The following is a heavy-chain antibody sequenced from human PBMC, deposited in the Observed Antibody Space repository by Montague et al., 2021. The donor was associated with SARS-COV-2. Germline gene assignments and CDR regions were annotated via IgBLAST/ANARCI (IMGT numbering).Heavy chain of an antibody. CDR3: VGDPGDPDTFDY. V-gene: IGHV3-33*01. J-gene: IGHJ4*02. CDR1: GFTYSKYG. Sequence: SLRLSFSASGFTYSKYGVHWVRQAPGKGLEWVASIWNDGSKKYHADSVKGRFTIPRDNSNNMLYLQMDSLRAEDAAVYYCVGDPGDPDTFDYWGQGTQVTVSS. CDR2: IWNDGSKK. D-gene: IGHD7-27*01.